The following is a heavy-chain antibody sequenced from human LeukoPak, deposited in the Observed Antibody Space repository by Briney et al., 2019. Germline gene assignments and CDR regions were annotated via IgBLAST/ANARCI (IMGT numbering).Heavy chain of an antibody. CDR2: IYYSGST. V-gene: IGHV4-39*01. Sequence: AETLSLTCTVSGGTISSSSYYWGWIRQPPGKGLEWIGSIYYSGSTYYNPALKSRVTLSVNTSKNQFSLKLNSVTAADTAVYYCARSGWFGEASMLWGQGTLVTVSS. CDR3: ARSGWFGEASML. CDR1: GGTISSSSYY. J-gene: IGHJ4*02. D-gene: IGHD3-10*01.